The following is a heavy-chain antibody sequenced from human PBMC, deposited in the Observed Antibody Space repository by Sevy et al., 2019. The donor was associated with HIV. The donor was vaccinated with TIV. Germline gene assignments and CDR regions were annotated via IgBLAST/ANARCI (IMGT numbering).Heavy chain of an antibody. CDR1: GFTFSGSA. V-gene: IGHV3-73*01. CDR2: IRNQANNYAT. D-gene: IGHD6-19*01. CDR3: TSGIAVVGTVYFDY. Sequence: GGSLRLSCAASGFTFSGSAMDWVRHTSGKGLEWLGRIRNQANNYATTYAASVKGRFVISRDDSKNTAYLHMNNLKTEDTAVYYCTSGIAVVGTVYFDYSGRGTMVTVSS. J-gene: IGHJ4*02.